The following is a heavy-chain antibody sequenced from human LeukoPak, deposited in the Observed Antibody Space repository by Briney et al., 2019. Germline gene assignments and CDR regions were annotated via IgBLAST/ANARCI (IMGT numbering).Heavy chain of an antibody. CDR1: GGSISSYY. CDR2: IYYSGST. Sequence: DPSETLSLTCTVSGGSISSYYWSWIRQPPGKGLEWIGYIYYSGSTNYNPSLKSRVTISVDTSKNQFSLKLSSVTAADTAVYYCARDRYSSGWYTFDYWGQGTLVTVSS. V-gene: IGHV4-59*01. CDR3: ARDRYSSGWYTFDY. J-gene: IGHJ4*02. D-gene: IGHD6-19*01.